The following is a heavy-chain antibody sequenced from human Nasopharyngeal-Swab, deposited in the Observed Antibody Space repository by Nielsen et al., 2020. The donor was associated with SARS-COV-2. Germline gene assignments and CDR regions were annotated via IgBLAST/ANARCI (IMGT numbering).Heavy chain of an antibody. CDR3: ASYPSYYYGSGIDY. D-gene: IGHD3-10*01. Sequence: SLKISCAASGFTFDDYAMHWVRQAPGKGLEWDSGISWNSGSIGYADSVKGRFTISRDNAKNSLYLQMNSLRAEDTALYYCASYPSYYYGSGIDYWGQGTLVTVSS. CDR1: GFTFDDYA. CDR2: ISWNSGSI. V-gene: IGHV3-9*01. J-gene: IGHJ4*02.